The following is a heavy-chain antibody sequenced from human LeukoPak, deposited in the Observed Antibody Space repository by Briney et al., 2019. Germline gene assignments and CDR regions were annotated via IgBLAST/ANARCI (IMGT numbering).Heavy chain of an antibody. CDR3: ASEIAVAAHFDY. V-gene: IGHV4-4*07. Sequence: SETLSLTCTVSGGSISSYYWSWIRQPAGKGLEWIGRIYTSGSTNYNPSLKSRVTMSVDTSKNQFSLKLSSVTAADTAVYYCASEIAVAAHFDYWGQGTLVTVSS. CDR2: IYTSGST. CDR1: GGSISSYY. D-gene: IGHD6-19*01. J-gene: IGHJ4*02.